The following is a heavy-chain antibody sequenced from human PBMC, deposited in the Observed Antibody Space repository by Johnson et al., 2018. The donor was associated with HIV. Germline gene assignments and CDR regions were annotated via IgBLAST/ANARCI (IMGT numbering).Heavy chain of an antibody. D-gene: IGHD1-26*01. CDR3: AKGASKWEVRSPAFDI. V-gene: IGHV3-11*04. J-gene: IGHJ3*02. Sequence: QMQLVESGGGLVKPGGSLRLSCAVSGFTFSDFYMSWIRQAPGKGLEWVSYISSSGSTIYYADSVKGRFTISRDNAKNSLYLQMNSLRAEDTAVYYCAKGASKWEVRSPAFDIWGQGTMVTVSS. CDR1: GFTFSDFY. CDR2: ISSSGSTI.